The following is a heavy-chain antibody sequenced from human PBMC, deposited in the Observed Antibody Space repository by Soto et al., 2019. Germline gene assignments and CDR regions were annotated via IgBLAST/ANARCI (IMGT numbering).Heavy chain of an antibody. D-gene: IGHD3-3*01. Sequence: SETLSLTCTVSGGSISSSSYYWGWIRQPPGKGLEWIGSIYYSGSTYYNPSLKSRVTISVDTSKNQFSLKLSSVTAADTAVYYCARAQPIPYDFWSGYSVYYYYYGMDVWGQGTTVTVSS. CDR3: ARAQPIPYDFWSGYSVYYYYYGMDV. V-gene: IGHV4-39*01. CDR2: IYYSGST. J-gene: IGHJ6*02. CDR1: GGSISSSSYY.